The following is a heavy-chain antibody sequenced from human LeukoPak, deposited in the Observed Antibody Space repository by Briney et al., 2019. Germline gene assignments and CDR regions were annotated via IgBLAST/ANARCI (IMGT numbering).Heavy chain of an antibody. CDR2: MNPNSGNT. CDR1: GYTFTSYD. CDR3: ARVRYDFWSAPQPPDY. J-gene: IGHJ4*02. V-gene: IGHV1-8*03. D-gene: IGHD3-3*01. Sequence: ASVKVSCKASGYTFTSYDINWVRQATGQGLEWMGWMNPNSGNTGYAQKFQGRVTITRNTSISTAYMELSSLRSEDTAVYYCARVRYDFWSAPQPPDYWGQGTLVTVSS.